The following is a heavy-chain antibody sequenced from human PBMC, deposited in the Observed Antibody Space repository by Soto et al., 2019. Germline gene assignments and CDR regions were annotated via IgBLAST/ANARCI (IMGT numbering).Heavy chain of an antibody. CDR3: AKDRFRV. CDR2: ISYDGSNK. CDR1: GFTFSSYG. Sequence: QVQLVESGGGVVQPGRSLRLSCAASGFTFSSYGMHWVRQAPGKGLEWVAVISYDGSNKYYADSVKGRFTISRDNSKNTLYLQVNSLRAEDTAVYYCAKDRFRVWGQGTTVTVSS. J-gene: IGHJ6*02. V-gene: IGHV3-30*18.